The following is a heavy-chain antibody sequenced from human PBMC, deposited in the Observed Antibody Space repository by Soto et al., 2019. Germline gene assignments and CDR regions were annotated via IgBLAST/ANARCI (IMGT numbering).Heavy chain of an antibody. CDR3: ARRYGDSGFFDS. J-gene: IGHJ4*02. CDR1: GGSIRNADYY. D-gene: IGHD4-17*01. V-gene: IGHV4-30-4*01. Sequence: QVQLQESGPGLLRPSQTLSLTCSVSGGSIRNADYYWSWIRQPPGEGLEWIGFIYYSGSTYFNPSLQSGVTMAGGPPTNHFSLRLNCVPAGDTAVYYCARRYGDSGFFDSWGQGTLVTVSS. CDR2: IYYSGST.